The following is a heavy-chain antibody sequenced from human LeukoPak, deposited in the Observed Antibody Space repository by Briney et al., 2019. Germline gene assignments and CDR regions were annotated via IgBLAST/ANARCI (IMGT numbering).Heavy chain of an antibody. Sequence: GGSLRLSCAASGFTFSSYSMNWVRQAPGKGLEWVSSISSSSSNIYYADSVKGRFTISRDNAKNSLYLQMNSLRAEDTAVSYCARPPYGGNSGFHYWGQGTLVTVSS. CDR3: ARPPYGGNSGFHY. V-gene: IGHV3-21*04. CDR2: ISSSSSNI. J-gene: IGHJ4*02. D-gene: IGHD4-23*01. CDR1: GFTFSSYS.